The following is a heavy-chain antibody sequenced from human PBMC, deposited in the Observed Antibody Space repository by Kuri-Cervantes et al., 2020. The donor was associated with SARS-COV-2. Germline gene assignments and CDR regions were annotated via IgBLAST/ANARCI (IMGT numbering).Heavy chain of an antibody. CDR1: GFTFSSYA. V-gene: IGHV3-30-3*01. CDR2: ISYDGSNK. Sequence: GESLKISCAASGFTFSSYAMHWVRQAPGKGLEWVAIISYDGSNKYYADSVKGRFTISRDNSKNTLYLQMNSLRAEDTAVYYCARQGSSGWYLGYWGQGTLVTVSS. J-gene: IGHJ4*02. D-gene: IGHD6-19*01. CDR3: ARQGSSGWYLGY.